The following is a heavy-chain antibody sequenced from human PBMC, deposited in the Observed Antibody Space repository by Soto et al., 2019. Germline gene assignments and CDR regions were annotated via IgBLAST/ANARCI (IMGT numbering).Heavy chain of an antibody. CDR3: ARHVPAAGYYYGMDV. V-gene: IGHV1-69*12. CDR1: GGTFSSYA. J-gene: IGHJ6*02. CDR2: IIPIFGTA. Sequence: QVQLVQSGAEVKKPGSSVKVSCKASGGTFSSYAISLVRQAPGQWLEWMGGIIPIFGTANYAQKFQGRVTITADESTSTAYMELSSLRSEDTAVYYCARHVPAAGYYYGMDVWGQGTTVTVSS. D-gene: IGHD2-2*01.